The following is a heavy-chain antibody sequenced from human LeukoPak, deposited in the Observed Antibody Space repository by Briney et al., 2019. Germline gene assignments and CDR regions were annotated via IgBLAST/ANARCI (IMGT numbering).Heavy chain of an antibody. V-gene: IGHV7-4-1*02. J-gene: IGHJ4*02. Sequence: GASVKVSCKASGYTFTSYAMNWVRQAPGQGLEWMGWINTNTGNPTYAQGFTGRFVFSLDTSVSTAYLQISSLKAEDTAVYHCARDGGFGGVIDFDYWGQGTLVTVSS. D-gene: IGHD3-16*02. CDR1: GYTFTSYA. CDR2: INTNTGNP. CDR3: ARDGGFGGVIDFDY.